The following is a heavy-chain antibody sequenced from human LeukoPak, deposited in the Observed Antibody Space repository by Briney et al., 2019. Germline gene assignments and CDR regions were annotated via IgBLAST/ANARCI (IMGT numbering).Heavy chain of an antibody. V-gene: IGHV3-7*01. CDR1: GFTFSNYW. CDR3: ARESQNSGSYFDS. Sequence: GGSLRLSCAASGFTFSNYWMSWVRQAPGKGLEWLANINRDGSGRYYVDSVKGRFTVSRGNAKNSLYLQVNSLRAEDAAVYYCARESQNSGSYFDSWGQGTLVTVSS. CDR2: INRDGSGR. J-gene: IGHJ4*02. D-gene: IGHD1-26*01.